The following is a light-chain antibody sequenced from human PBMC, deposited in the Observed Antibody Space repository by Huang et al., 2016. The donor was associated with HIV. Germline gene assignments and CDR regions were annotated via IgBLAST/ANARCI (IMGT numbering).Light chain of an antibody. V-gene: IGKV2D-29*01. Sequence: DSVMTQTPLSLTVTPGQPASISCKSSQRLLPSDGKSYLDWYLQQPGQPPQLLSYADSNRFAGVPDRFSGSGSGTDFTLKISRVEAEDVGVYYCMQGIQLPYTFGQGTKLEIK. CDR1: QRLLPSDGKSY. CDR3: MQGIQLPYT. J-gene: IGKJ2*01. CDR2: ADS.